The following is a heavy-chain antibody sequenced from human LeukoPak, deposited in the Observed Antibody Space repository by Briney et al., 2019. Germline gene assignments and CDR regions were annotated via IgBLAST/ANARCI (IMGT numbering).Heavy chain of an antibody. Sequence: LSGGSLRLSCAASGFTFSSYAMYWVRQAPGKGLEWVAVISYDGSNKYYADSVKGRFTISRDNAKNSLYLQMNSLRAEDTAVYYCARWDQWLVLAFDIWGQGTMLTVSS. CDR3: ARWDQWLVLAFDI. CDR2: ISYDGSNK. J-gene: IGHJ3*02. V-gene: IGHV3-30-3*01. CDR1: GFTFSSYA. D-gene: IGHD6-19*01.